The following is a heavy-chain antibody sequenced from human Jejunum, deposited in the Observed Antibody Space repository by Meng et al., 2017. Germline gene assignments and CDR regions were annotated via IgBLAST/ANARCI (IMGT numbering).Heavy chain of an antibody. CDR3: ARGSIADRLSD. CDR1: GGSFSGYY. V-gene: IGHV4-34*10. J-gene: IGHJ4*02. CDR2: INHSGST. Sequence: QVQLQESGPGLVKPSETLSLTCTVYGGSFSGYYWSWICQPPGKGLEWIGEINHSGSTSYNPSLKSRVTMSLDTSKNQFSLELSSVTAADTAVYYCARGSIADRLSDWGQGTLVTVSS. D-gene: IGHD6-6*01.